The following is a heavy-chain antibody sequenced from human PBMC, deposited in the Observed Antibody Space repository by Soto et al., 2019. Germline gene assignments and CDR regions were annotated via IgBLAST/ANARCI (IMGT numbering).Heavy chain of an antibody. CDR1: GFTVSSNY. V-gene: IGHV3-53*01. J-gene: IGHJ6*02. CDR2: IYSGGST. Sequence: GSLRLSCAASGFTVSSNYMSWVRRAPGKGLEWVSVIYSGGSTYYADSVKGRFTISRDNSKNTLYLQMNSLRAEDTAVYYCARGFYYHHDGLAVRGQGATVPVSS. CDR3: ARGFYYHHDGLAV.